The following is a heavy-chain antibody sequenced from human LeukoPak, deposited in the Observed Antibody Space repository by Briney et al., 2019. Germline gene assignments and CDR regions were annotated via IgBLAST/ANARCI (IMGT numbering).Heavy chain of an antibody. Sequence: PSETLSLTCTVSGGSISSGGYYWSWIRQHPGKGLEWIGYIYYSGSTYYNPSLKSRVTISVDTSKNQFSLKLSSVTAADTAVYYCARGGYSRGHYSDYWGQGTLVTVSS. CDR1: GGSISSGGYY. V-gene: IGHV4-31*03. J-gene: IGHJ4*02. D-gene: IGHD6-13*01. CDR3: ARGGYSRGHYSDY. CDR2: IYYSGST.